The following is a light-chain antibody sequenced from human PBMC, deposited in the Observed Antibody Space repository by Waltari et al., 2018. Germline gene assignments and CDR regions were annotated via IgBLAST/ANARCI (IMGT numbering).Light chain of an antibody. CDR2: KGI. CDR1: SGSVSSTSY. Sequence: QTVVTQEPSLSVSPGGTVTLTCALSSGSVSSTSYPTWYQQTPGQPPRTLVYKGISRSSGVPGRFSGSILGKAAALTITGAQADDESDYYCSMYMGSGVWVFGGGTKLTVL. J-gene: IGLJ3*02. V-gene: IGLV8-61*01. CDR3: SMYMGSGVWV.